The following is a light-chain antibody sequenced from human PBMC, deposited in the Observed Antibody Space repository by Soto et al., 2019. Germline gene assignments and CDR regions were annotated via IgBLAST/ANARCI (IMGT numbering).Light chain of an antibody. CDR1: SSDVGGYNY. Sequence: QSVLTQPPSASGSPGQSVTISCTGTSSDVGGYNYVSWYQQYPGKAPKLMIYEVSKRPSGVPDRFSGSKSGNTASLTVSGLQAEDEADYYCSSYAGSNEGVFGTGTKVNVL. CDR3: SSYAGSNEGV. V-gene: IGLV2-8*01. J-gene: IGLJ1*01. CDR2: EVS.